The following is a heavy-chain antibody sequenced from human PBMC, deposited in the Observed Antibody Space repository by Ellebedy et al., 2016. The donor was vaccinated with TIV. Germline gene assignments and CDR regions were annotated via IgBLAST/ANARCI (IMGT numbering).Heavy chain of an antibody. D-gene: IGHD3-22*01. CDR1: GFTFSSYA. V-gene: IGHV3-23*01. Sequence: GESLKISCAASGFTFSSYAMNWVRQAPGKGLEWVSGITGSGGSTNYADSVKGRFTISRDNSKNTLYLQMNSLRAEDTAVYYCARVWDSSGYYWFDPWGQGTLVFVSS. CDR2: ITGSGGST. CDR3: ARVWDSSGYYWFDP. J-gene: IGHJ5*02.